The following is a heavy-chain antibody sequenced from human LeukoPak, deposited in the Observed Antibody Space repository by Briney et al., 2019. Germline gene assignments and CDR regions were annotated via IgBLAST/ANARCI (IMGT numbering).Heavy chain of an antibody. CDR2: ISATDSRP. J-gene: IGHJ4*02. Sequence: GGSLRLSCAASGFTFSIYAMSWVRQAPGKGLEWVSAISATDSRPYYADSVKGRFTISRDNSKSTLYLQVNSLRVGDTAVYYCARDSYQCSGGSCYGGFFDFWGQGTLVTVSS. CDR3: ARDSYQCSGGSCYGGFFDF. CDR1: GFTFSIYA. D-gene: IGHD2-15*01. V-gene: IGHV3-23*01.